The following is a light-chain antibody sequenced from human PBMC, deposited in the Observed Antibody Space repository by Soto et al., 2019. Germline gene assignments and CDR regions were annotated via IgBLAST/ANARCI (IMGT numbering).Light chain of an antibody. J-gene: IGLJ2*01. Sequence: QSALTQPASVSGSPGQSITISCTGTSSDVGGYNYVSWYQQHPGKAPKLMIYDVSNRPSGVSNRFSGSKSGNTASLTISGLQAEDEADYYCSSYTSSNCVFGGGTKLTVL. V-gene: IGLV2-14*01. CDR2: DVS. CDR3: SSYTSSNCV. CDR1: SSDVGGYNY.